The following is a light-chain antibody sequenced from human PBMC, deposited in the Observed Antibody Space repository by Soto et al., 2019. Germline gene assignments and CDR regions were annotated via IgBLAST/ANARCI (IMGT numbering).Light chain of an antibody. Sequence: EIVMTQSPGTLSVSPGERVTLSCRASQSVGSKLVWYQRRPGQTPRLLIYDASTRATDMPGRFSGSGSGTEFTLNIRSLQSEDLAVYNCQQYNNWPGWTLGQGTKVDIK. V-gene: IGKV3-15*01. CDR3: QQYNNWPGWT. J-gene: IGKJ1*01. CDR2: DAS. CDR1: QSVGSK.